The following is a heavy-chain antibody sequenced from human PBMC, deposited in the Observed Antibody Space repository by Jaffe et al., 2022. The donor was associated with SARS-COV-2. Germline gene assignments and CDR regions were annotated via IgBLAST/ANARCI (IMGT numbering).Heavy chain of an antibody. Sequence: QVQLQESGPGLVRPSQTLSLTCTVSGDSIKSGSFYWNWIRRPAGKGLEWIGRVYTNGATTYSPSLKSRVTISVDTSKNQVSLTLRSVTAADTAVYYCARTTDYSDYWSVRKTSYYYPMDVWGQGTTVTVSS. J-gene: IGHJ6*02. CDR2: VYTNGAT. CDR1: GDSIKSGSFY. CDR3: ARTTDYSDYWSVRKTSYYYPMDV. V-gene: IGHV4-61*02. D-gene: IGHD3-3*01.